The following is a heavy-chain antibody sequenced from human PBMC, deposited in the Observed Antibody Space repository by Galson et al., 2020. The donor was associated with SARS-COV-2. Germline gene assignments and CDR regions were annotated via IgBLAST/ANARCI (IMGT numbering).Heavy chain of an antibody. Sequence: SVKVSCKASGGTFSSYVISWVRQAPGQGLAWMGGIIPMFGTANYAQKFQGSVTITADESTSTAYMELSSLRSEDTAVYYCARALYPDDFWRGYGNYYYYGMDVWGQGTTVTVSS. V-gene: IGHV1-69*13. CDR1: GGTFSSYV. CDR3: ARALYPDDFWRGYGNYYYYGMDV. CDR2: IIPMFGTA. D-gene: IGHD3-3*01. J-gene: IGHJ6*02.